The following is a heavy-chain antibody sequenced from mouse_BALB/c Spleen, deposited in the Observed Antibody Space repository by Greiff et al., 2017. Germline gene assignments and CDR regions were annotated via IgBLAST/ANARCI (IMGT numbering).Heavy chain of an antibody. CDR3: AKSNYAMDY. Sequence: VQLQQSGAELVRPGASVTLSCKASGYTFTDYEMHWVKQTPVHGLEWIGAIDPETGGTAYNQKFKDKAILTVDKSSSTAYMQLSSLTSEDSAVYYCAKSNYAMDYWGQGTSVTVSS. CDR1: GYTFTDYE. V-gene: IGHV1-15*01. J-gene: IGHJ4*01. D-gene: IGHD6-2*01. CDR2: IDPETGGT.